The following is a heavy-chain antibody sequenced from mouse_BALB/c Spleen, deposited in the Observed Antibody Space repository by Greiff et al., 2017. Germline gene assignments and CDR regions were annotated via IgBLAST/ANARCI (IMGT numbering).Heavy chain of an antibody. Sequence: QVQLKESGPGLVAPSQSLSITCTVSGFSLTGYGVNWVRQPPGKGLEWLGMIWGDGSTDYNSALKSRLSISKDNSKSQVFLKMNSLQTDDTARYYCARRPLYYYGSSYDAMDYWGQGTSGTVAS. CDR2: IWGDGST. V-gene: IGHV2-6-7*01. CDR1: GFSLTGYG. J-gene: IGHJ4*01. D-gene: IGHD1-1*01. CDR3: ARRPLYYYGSSYDAMDY.